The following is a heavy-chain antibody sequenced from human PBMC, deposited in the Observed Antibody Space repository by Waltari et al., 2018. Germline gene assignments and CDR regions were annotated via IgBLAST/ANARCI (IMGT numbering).Heavy chain of an antibody. CDR1: GGTFSSYA. V-gene: IGHV1-69*14. CDR3: ARAAAVAGNEGYWYFDL. D-gene: IGHD6-19*01. CDR2: IIPIFGTA. J-gene: IGHJ2*01. Sequence: QVQLVQSGAEVKKPGSSVKVSCKASGGTFSSYAISWLRQAPGQGLEWMGGIIPIFGTANYAQKFQGRVTITADKSTSTAYMELSSLRSEDTAVYYCARAAAVAGNEGYWYFDLWGRGTLVTVSS.